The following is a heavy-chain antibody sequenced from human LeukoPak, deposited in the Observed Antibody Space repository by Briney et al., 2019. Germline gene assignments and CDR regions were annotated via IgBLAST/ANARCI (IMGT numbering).Heavy chain of an antibody. Sequence: VASEKVSCKASGGTFSSYAISWVRQAPGQGLEWMGGIIPIFGTANYAQKFQGRVTITADKSTSTAYRELSSLRSEDTAVYYCARLYSGYDSQLRETNYFDYWGQGTLVTVSS. V-gene: IGHV1-69*06. J-gene: IGHJ4*02. CDR1: GGTFSSYA. CDR2: IIPIFGTA. CDR3: ARLYSGYDSQLRETNYFDY. D-gene: IGHD5-12*01.